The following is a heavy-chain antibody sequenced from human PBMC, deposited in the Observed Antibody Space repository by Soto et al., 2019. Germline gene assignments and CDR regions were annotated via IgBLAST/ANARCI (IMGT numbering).Heavy chain of an antibody. J-gene: IGHJ3*02. Sequence: QVQLVESGGGVVQPGGSLSLSCAASAFPFSRSAMHWLRQAPGKGLEWVAVIPHDGNNEDYTDSVRGRFTISRDNSKNTFYLQMNSLRGEYTAVYYCARGLDKSAGGAFDIWGQGTMVTVSS. CDR3: ARGLDKSAGGAFDI. V-gene: IGHV3-33*01. CDR2: IPHDGNNE. D-gene: IGHD3-10*01. CDR1: AFPFSRSA.